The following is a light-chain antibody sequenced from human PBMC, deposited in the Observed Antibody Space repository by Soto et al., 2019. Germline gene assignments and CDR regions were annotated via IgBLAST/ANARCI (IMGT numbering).Light chain of an antibody. CDR2: GNS. J-gene: IGLJ3*02. CDR3: QSYDRSRSGSV. Sequence: QSVLTQPPSVSGAPGQRVTISCTGNSSNIGAGYDVHWYQQLPGKAPKLLIFGNSHRPSGVPDRFFGSKSGTSASLAITGLQAEEEDDYYCQSYDRSRSGSVFGGGTKLTVL. CDR1: SSNIGAGYD. V-gene: IGLV1-40*01.